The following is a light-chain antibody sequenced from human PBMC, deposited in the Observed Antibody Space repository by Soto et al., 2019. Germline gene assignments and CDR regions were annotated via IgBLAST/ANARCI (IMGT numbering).Light chain of an antibody. V-gene: IGLV2-14*01. CDR3: SSSPNTSTLVL. Sequence: QSALTQPASVSGSPGQSVTISCTGTSSDIGRYKFVSWFQQHPGKAPKLLIFEGTNRPSGVSNRFSGSKSGNTASLTISGLQAEDEAIYFCSSSPNTSTLVLFGVGTKLTVL. CDR2: EGT. CDR1: SSDIGRYKF. J-gene: IGLJ2*01.